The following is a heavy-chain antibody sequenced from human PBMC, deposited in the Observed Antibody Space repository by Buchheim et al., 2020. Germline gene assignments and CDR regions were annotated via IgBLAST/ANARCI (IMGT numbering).Heavy chain of an antibody. J-gene: IGHJ5*02. CDR1: GYTFTTYG. V-gene: IGHV1-18*01. D-gene: IGHD6-6*01. CDR2: ISVYNGNT. Sequence: VQLVQSGAEVKKPGASVKVSCRPSGYTFTTYGISWVRQAPGQGLEWMGWISVYNGNTRYAQKFQGRLTMTTETSTSTAYMELRSLRFDDTAVYYCARDREAARPGWFDPWGQGTL. CDR3: ARDREAARPGWFDP.